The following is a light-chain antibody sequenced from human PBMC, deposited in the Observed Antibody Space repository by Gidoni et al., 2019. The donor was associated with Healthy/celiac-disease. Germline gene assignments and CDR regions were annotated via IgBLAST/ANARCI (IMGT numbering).Light chain of an antibody. CDR1: QSVSSY. CDR3: QQRSNWPPRGT. J-gene: IGKJ1*01. Sequence: ELVLTQSLATLSLSPGERATLSCRASQSVSSYLAWSQQKPGQAPRLLIYDASNRATGIPARFSGSGSGTDFTLTISSREPEDFAVYYCQQRSNWPPRGTFGQGTKVEIK. V-gene: IGKV3-11*01. CDR2: DAS.